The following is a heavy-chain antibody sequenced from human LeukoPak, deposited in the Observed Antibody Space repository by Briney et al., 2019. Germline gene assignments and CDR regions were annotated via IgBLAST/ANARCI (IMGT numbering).Heavy chain of an antibody. J-gene: IGHJ4*02. CDR2: IYPGDSDT. D-gene: IGHD3-22*01. CDR3: TRQGVYYSDSSAFYY. CDR1: GYRFSNYW. V-gene: IGHV5-51*01. Sequence: GESLKISCKTSGYRFSNYWIGWVRQMPGKGLELIGAIYPGDSDTRSSPSFQGQVTISADKSTTTSYLQWTSLRASDTATYFCTRQGVYYSDSSAFYYWGQGTLVTVSS.